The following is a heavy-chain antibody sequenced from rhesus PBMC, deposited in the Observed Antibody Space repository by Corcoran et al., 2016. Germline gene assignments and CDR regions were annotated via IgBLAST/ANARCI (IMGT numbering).Heavy chain of an antibody. V-gene: IGHV3-54*02. J-gene: IGHJ2*01. CDR1: GFTFSSYG. Sequence: EVQLVESGGGLVQPGGSLRLSCAASGFTFSSYGMHWVRQVPGKGLEWVAVISYDGSKKYYADSVNDRCTIVRDNSKNMLYLQMNNLKLEDTAVYYCASGGYGSSHYYYFDLWGPGTPITISS. D-gene: IGHD4-29*01. CDR3: ASGGYGSSHYYYFDL. CDR2: ISYDGSKK.